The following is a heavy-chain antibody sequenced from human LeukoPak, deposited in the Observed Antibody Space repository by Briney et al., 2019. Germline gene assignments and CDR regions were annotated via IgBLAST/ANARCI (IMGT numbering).Heavy chain of an antibody. J-gene: IGHJ6*03. D-gene: IGHD3-10*01. CDR2: ISAYNGNT. CDR3: ARDVGSTYYYYCMDV. Sequence: ASVKVSCKASGYTFTSYGISWVRQAPGQGLEWMGWISAYNGNTNYAQKLQGRVTMTTDTSTSTAYMELRSLRSDDTAVYYCARDVGSTYYYYCMDVWGKGTTVTVSS. CDR1: GYTFTSYG. V-gene: IGHV1-18*01.